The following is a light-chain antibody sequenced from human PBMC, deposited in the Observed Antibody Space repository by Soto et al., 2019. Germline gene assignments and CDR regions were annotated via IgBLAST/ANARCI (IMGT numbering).Light chain of an antibody. CDR1: QSLVYSDGNTY. V-gene: IGKV2-30*01. J-gene: IGKJ4*01. CDR2: EVS. CDR3: MPGSHLPLT. Sequence: DVVLTQSPLSLTVTLGRPASISCRSSQSLVYSDGNTYLAWVQQRPGQSPRRLLVEVSKRHYGVPDSFIGSGSGTDFTLKISRVEAEDVGVYYFMPGSHLPLTVGGGTKVQLK.